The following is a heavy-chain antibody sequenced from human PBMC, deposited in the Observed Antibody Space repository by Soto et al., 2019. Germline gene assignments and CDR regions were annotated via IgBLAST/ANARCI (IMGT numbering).Heavy chain of an antibody. D-gene: IGHD5-12*01. CDR1: GFTFDDYA. V-gene: IGHV3-9*01. Sequence: GGSLRLSCAASGFTFDDYAMHWVRQAPGKGLEWVSGISWNSGSTGYADSVKGRFTISRDNSKNTLYLQMNSLRAEDTAVYYCAKDPPWWGGYGLWGQGTRVTVS. CDR3: AKDPPWWGGYGL. CDR2: ISWNSGST. J-gene: IGHJ4*02.